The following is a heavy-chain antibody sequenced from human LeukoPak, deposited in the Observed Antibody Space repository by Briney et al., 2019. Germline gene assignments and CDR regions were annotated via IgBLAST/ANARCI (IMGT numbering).Heavy chain of an antibody. D-gene: IGHD6-13*01. CDR2: IKPDGSET. CDR3: AKESYSSSWSNWFDP. CDR1: GLTFRTHW. Sequence: GGSLRLSCAASGLTFRTHWMNWVRQAPGKGLEWVANIKPDGSETYYVDSVKGRFTVTRDNAQSSLHLQMDSLRAEDTAVYYCAKESYSSSWSNWFDPWGQGTLVTVSS. V-gene: IGHV3-7*01. J-gene: IGHJ5*02.